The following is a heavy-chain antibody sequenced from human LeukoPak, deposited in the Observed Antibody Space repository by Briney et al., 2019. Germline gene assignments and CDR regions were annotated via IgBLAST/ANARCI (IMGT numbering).Heavy chain of an antibody. CDR2: ISTNNGNT. D-gene: IGHD6-13*01. CDR3: ARVYYSRSYDYWYFDL. CDR1: GYTLTSYG. Sequence: ASVKVSCKASGYTLTSYGITWVRQAPGQGLEWMGWISTNNGNTNYAQKVQGRVTMTTDTSTSTAYMELRSLRSDDTAVYYCARVYYSRSYDYWYFDLWGRGTLVTVSS. V-gene: IGHV1-18*01. J-gene: IGHJ2*01.